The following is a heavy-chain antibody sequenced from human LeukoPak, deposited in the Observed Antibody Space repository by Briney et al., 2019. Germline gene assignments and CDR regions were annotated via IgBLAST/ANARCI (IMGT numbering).Heavy chain of an antibody. V-gene: IGHV1-2*02. Sequence: ASVRVSCKASGYTFTGYFMHWVRQAPGQGLDWMGWINPNTGGTKYAQKFQGRVTMTRDTSIGTAYMELSTVTSDDTAVYFCARVHTTGYFSLDLGYWGQGTLVTVSS. CDR1: GYTFTGYF. CDR2: INPNTGGT. D-gene: IGHD3-9*01. CDR3: ARVHTTGYFSLDLGY. J-gene: IGHJ4*02.